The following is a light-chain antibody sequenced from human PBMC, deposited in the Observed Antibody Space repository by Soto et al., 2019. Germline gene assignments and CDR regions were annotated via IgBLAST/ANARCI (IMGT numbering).Light chain of an antibody. CDR2: DAS. CDR3: QQRSNWPPIT. V-gene: IGKV1-5*01. Sequence: DIQMTQSPSTLSASVGDRVTITCRASQSISSWLAWYQQKPGKAPKLLIYDASSLESGVPSRFSGSGSGTDFTLTISSLEPEDAALYYCQQRSNWPPITFGQGTRLEIK. CDR1: QSISSW. J-gene: IGKJ5*01.